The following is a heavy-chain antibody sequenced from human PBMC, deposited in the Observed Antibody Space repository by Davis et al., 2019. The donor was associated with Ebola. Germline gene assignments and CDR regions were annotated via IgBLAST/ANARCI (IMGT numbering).Heavy chain of an antibody. J-gene: IGHJ6*02. CDR1: GGSVSSGSYY. CDR3: ARGGLLWFGELLSAEYYYGMDV. CDR2: IYYSGST. Sequence: SETLSLTCTVSGGSVSSGSYYWSWIRQPPGKGLEWIGYIYYSGSTNYNPSLKSRVTISVDTSKNQFSLKLSSVTAADTAVYYCARGGLLWFGELLSAEYYYGMDVWGQGTTVTVSS. V-gene: IGHV4-61*01. D-gene: IGHD3-10*01.